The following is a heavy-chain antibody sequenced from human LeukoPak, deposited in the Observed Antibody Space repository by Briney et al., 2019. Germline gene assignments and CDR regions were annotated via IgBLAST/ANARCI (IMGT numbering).Heavy chain of an antibody. V-gene: IGHV1-69*04. J-gene: IGHJ6*02. D-gene: IGHD5-18*01. CDR1: GGTFSSYA. Sequence: SVKVSCKASGGTFSSYAISWVRQTPGQGLEWMGRIIPILGIANYAQKFQGRVTITADKSTSTAYMELSSLRSEDTAVYYCASAGYSYGGYYGMDVWGQGTTVTVSS. CDR2: IIPILGIA. CDR3: ASAGYSYGGYYGMDV.